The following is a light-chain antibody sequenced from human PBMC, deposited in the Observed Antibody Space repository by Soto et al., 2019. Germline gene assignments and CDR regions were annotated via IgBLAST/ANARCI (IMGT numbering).Light chain of an antibody. Sequence: DVVMTQSPLSLPVTLGQPASISCRSSQSLVYSDGNTYLNWFQQRPGQSPRRLIYKVSNRDSGVPDRFSGSGSATDFTLKLSRVEAEDLGVYYCMQGTHWPMTFGQGTKLEIK. V-gene: IGKV2-30*01. J-gene: IGKJ2*01. CDR1: QSLVYSDGNTY. CDR2: KVS. CDR3: MQGTHWPMT.